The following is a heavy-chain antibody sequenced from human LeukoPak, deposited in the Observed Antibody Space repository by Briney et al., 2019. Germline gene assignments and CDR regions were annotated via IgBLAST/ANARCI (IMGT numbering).Heavy chain of an antibody. CDR3: PPLPTGSNYYGMDV. J-gene: IGHJ6*02. V-gene: IGHV3-23*01. CDR1: GFTFNSYA. CDR2: ISGSGGST. Sequence: GGSLRLSCAASGFTFNSYAMSWVRQAPGKGLEWVSAISGSGGSTYYADSVKGRLTISRDNSKNTLYLQMNSLRAEDTAVYYCPPLPTGSNYYGMDVWGQGTTVTVSS. D-gene: IGHD1-14*01.